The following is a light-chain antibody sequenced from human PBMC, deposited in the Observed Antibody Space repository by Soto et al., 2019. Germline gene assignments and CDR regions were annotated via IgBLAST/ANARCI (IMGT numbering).Light chain of an antibody. CDR3: QQYDSYLYT. CDR2: KAS. V-gene: IGKV1-5*03. J-gene: IGKJ2*01. Sequence: DIPMTQSPSTLSASVGDRVTITCRASQSISSWLAWYQQKPGKAPKLLIYKASSLESGVPSRFSGSGSGTEFSLTISSLQPEDFATYYCQQYDSYLYTFGQGTKLEI. CDR1: QSISSW.